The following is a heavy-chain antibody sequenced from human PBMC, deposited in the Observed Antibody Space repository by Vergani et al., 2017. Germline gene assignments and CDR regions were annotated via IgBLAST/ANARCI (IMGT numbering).Heavy chain of an antibody. D-gene: IGHD6-19*01. V-gene: IGHV3-30*18. J-gene: IGHJ2*01. CDR1: GFTFSSYG. CDR2: ISYDGSNK. CDR3: AKEGSGWYGWYFDL. Sequence: VQLVESGGGVVQPGRSLRLSCAASGFTFSSYGMHWVRQAPGKGLEWVAVISYDGSNKYYADSVKGRFTISRDNPKNTLYLQMNSLRAEDAAVYYCAKEGSGWYGWYFDLWGRGTLVTVSS.